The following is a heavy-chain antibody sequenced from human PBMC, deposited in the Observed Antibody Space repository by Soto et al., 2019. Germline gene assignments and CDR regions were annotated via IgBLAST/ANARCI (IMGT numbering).Heavy chain of an antibody. V-gene: IGHV1-69*04. J-gene: IGHJ6*03. D-gene: IGHD3-10*01. CDR1: GGTFSSYT. Sequence: SVKVSCKASGGTFSSYTISWVRQAPGQGLEWMGRIIPILGIANYAQKFQGRVTITADKSTSTAYMELSSLRSEDTAVYYCAREVWFGELSDYYYYYMDVWGKGTTVTVSS. CDR2: IIPILGIA. CDR3: AREVWFGELSDYYYYYMDV.